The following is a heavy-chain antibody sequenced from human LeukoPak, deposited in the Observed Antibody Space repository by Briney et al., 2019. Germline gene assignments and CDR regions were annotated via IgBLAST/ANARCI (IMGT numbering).Heavy chain of an antibody. V-gene: IGHV3-15*05. CDR1: GFSFSEKY. CDR3: CFGDYGDF. D-gene: IGHD4-17*01. J-gene: IGHJ4*02. CDR2: IKNKNEGGTT. Sequence: GGPLRLSCAASGFSFSEKYMCWVRQAPGKGLEWIGRIKNKNEGGTTHYAPSLRGRFSISRDDSTNTLYLQMNNMKTEDTAMYYCCFGDYGDFWGQGTLVTVSS.